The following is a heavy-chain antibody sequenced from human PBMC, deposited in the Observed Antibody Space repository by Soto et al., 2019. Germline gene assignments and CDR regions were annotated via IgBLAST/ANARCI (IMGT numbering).Heavy chain of an antibody. D-gene: IGHD2-2*01. J-gene: IGHJ6*02. CDR1: GGTFSSYA. CDR3: ARSQGSSTSLEIYYYYYYGMDV. Sequence: QVQLVQSGAEVKQPGSSVKVSCTASGGTFSSYAISWVRQAPGQGLEWMGGIIPISETTNYAQKFQGRVTITADESKSTAYMELSSLRSEDTAVYYCARSQGSSTSLEIYYYYYYGMDVWGQGTTVTVSS. V-gene: IGHV1-69*01. CDR2: IIPISETT.